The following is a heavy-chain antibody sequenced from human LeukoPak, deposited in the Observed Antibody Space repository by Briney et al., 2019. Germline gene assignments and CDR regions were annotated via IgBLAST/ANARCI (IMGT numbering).Heavy chain of an antibody. CDR3: ARIRRRNYYDSSGYPFDY. CDR1: GGSISSNSHY. J-gene: IGHJ4*02. Sequence: SETLSLTCTVSGGSISSNSHYWAWIRQPPGKGLEWIGNMFYTGSTYYIPSLKSRVTFSVDTSKNQFSLKLSSVTAADTAVYYCARIRRRNYYDSSGYPFDYWGQGTLVTVSS. D-gene: IGHD3-22*01. CDR2: MFYTGST. V-gene: IGHV4-39*01.